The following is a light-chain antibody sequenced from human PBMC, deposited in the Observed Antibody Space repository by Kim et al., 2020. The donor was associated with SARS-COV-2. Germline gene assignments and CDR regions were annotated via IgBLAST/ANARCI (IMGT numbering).Light chain of an antibody. V-gene: IGKV1-8*01. CDR3: QQYYTYPRT. CDR2: GAS. J-gene: IGKJ1*01. CDR1: NGVSSL. Sequence: ASTGDRVTITCRAMNGVSSLLAWYQQQPGKAPILLIYGASSLQPGVPSRFSGSGSGTDFTLTITYLQSDDFATYYCQQYYTYPRTFGQGTKVDIK.